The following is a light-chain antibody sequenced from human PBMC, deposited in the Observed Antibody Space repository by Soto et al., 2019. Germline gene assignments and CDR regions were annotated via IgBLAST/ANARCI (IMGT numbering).Light chain of an antibody. CDR2: XXN. CDR3: AAWDDSLSGPNVV. V-gene: IGLV1-47*01. Sequence: QSVLXQPPSASGTPGXXXXISXXGSSSXIGSNYVYWYQQLPGTAPKLLIXXXNQRPSGVPDRFSGSKSGTXASLAISGLRSEDEADYYCAAWDDSLSGPNVVFGGGTKLTVL. J-gene: IGLJ2*01. CDR1: SSXIGSNY.